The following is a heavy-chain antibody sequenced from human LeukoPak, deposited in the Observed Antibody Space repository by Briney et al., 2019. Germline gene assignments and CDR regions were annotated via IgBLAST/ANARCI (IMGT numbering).Heavy chain of an antibody. CDR1: GGSISSYY. J-gene: IGHJ2*01. CDR2: IYYTGST. CDR3: ARDWISYGGPGYFDL. V-gene: IGHV4-59*01. D-gene: IGHD4-23*01. Sequence: SETLSLTCTVSGGSISSYYWSWIRQPPGRGLEWIGYIYYTGSTNYNPSLKSRVTISVDTSKNQFSLKLSSVTAADMAVYYCARDWISYGGPGYFDLWGRGTLVTVSS.